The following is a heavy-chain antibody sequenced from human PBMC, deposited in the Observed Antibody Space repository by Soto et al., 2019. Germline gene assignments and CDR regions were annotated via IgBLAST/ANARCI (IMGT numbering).Heavy chain of an antibody. CDR3: ARAWPAVDSYGSGVMDV. CDR1: GGSISSSNW. J-gene: IGHJ6*02. V-gene: IGHV4-4*02. Sequence: QVQLQESGPGLVKPSGTLSVTCAVSGGSISSSNWWNWVRQPPGKGLEWIGEIYHSGSTNYNPSLRSRGTISLDKSKNQFSLSVKSGTAADTAEYYWARAWPAVDSYGSGVMDVWGQGNTGTVSS. CDR2: IYHSGST. D-gene: IGHD5-18*01.